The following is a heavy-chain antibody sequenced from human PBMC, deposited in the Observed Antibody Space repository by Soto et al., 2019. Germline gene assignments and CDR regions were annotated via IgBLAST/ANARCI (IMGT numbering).Heavy chain of an antibody. V-gene: IGHV3-23*01. CDR2: ISGSGGST. Sequence: GGSLRLSCAASGFTFSSYAMSWVRQAPGKGLEWVSAISGSGGSTYYADSVKGRFTISRDNSKNTLYLQMNSLRAEDTAVYYCAKDLGYSSGWYGFFDYWGQGTLVTVSS. CDR3: AKDLGYSSGWYGFFDY. J-gene: IGHJ4*02. D-gene: IGHD6-19*01. CDR1: GFTFSSYA.